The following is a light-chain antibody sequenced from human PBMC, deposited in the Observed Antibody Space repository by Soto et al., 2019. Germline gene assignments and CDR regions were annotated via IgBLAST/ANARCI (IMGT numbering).Light chain of an antibody. J-gene: IGKJ5*01. CDR3: QQFYDLPIT. CDR1: QDISDV. V-gene: IGKV1-33*01. CDR2: DAS. Sequence: DIQMTQSPSALSVSVRDRVTITGQASQDISDVLNWYQQQPGKAPKVLIYDASKLQTGVPSRFSGRGSGKDFTFTISSLQPDDSGTYYCQQFYDLPITFGQGTRLEIK.